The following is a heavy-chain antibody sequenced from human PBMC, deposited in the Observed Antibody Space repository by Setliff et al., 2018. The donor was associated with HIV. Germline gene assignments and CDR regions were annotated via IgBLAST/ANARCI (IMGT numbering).Heavy chain of an antibody. D-gene: IGHD2-15*01. CDR2: ISSSSSTV. J-gene: IGHJ3*02. CDR3: ARSRAATWAFDI. CDR1: GFTFSSYT. Sequence: PGGSLRLSCVASGFTFSSYTLNWVRQAPGKGLEWVSYISSSSSTVYYADSVKGRSTISRDNAKNSLFLQMDSLRAEDTAVYYCARSRAATWAFDIWGQGTMVTVSS. V-gene: IGHV3-48*01.